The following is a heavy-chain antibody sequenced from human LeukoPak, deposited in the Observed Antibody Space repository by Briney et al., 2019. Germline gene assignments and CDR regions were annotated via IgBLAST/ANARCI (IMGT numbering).Heavy chain of an antibody. CDR1: GYSFTSYW. Sequence: NAGASLKICCKGSGYSFTSYWIGGVRQMPGKGLGWVGNMYPGDSETRFSTSFQGQVTISADKYISSAYLQWISLKAPDTAMYYCDRRVTGTTFWVDPWGEGTLVTVSS. CDR2: MYPGDSET. J-gene: IGHJ5*02. D-gene: IGHD1-7*01. CDR3: DRRVTGTTFWVDP. V-gene: IGHV5-51*01.